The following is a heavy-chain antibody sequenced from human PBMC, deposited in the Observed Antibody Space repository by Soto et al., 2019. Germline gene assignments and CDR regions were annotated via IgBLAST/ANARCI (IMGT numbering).Heavy chain of an antibody. D-gene: IGHD2-21*02. Sequence: QVQLMQSGAEVKKPGASVKVSCKASGDTFTDYYIHWVRQAPGQGLEWMGTVNPSGGHTTYAQNFLGRVSITRDKSTSTLYMELTSLKSDDTAIYYCARGGHIVVVTAALDYWGQGTLVTVSS. J-gene: IGHJ4*02. CDR3: ARGGHIVVVTAALDY. V-gene: IGHV1-46*01. CDR2: VNPSGGHT. CDR1: GDTFTDYY.